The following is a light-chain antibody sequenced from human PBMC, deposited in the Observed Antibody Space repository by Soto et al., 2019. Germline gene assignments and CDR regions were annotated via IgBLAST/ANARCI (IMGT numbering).Light chain of an antibody. J-gene: IGLJ2*01. CDR2: DVN. CDR3: SSYTTTTPVV. V-gene: IGLV2-14*03. CDR1: NSDISGYDY. Sequence: QSALTQPASVSGSPGQSITISCTGTNSDISGYDYVSWYQHHPGKAPRLLIYDVNNWPSGVSDRFSGSKSGNTASLTISGLQAEDEAVYYCSSYTTTTPVVFGGGTKLTVL.